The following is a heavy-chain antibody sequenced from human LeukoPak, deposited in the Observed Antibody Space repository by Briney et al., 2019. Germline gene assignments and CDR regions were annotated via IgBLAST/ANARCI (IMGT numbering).Heavy chain of an antibody. J-gene: IGHJ4*02. CDR3: ARRRGWYPVDY. CDR2: IYYTGST. D-gene: IGHD6-19*01. CDR1: GGSISSSSYY. V-gene: IGHV4-39*01. Sequence: AETLSLTCTVSGGSISSSSYYWGWIRQPPGKGLEWIGTIYYTGSTYYNPSLKSRVTISVDTSKNQCSLKVTSVTAADTAVYYCARRRGWYPVDYWGQGTLVTVSS.